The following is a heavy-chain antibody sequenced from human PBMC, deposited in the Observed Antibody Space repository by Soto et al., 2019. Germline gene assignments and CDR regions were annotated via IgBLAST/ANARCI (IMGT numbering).Heavy chain of an antibody. CDR2: ISGSGGST. Sequence: EVQLLESGGGLVQPGGSLRLSCAASGFTFSSYAMSWVRQAPGKGLEWVSAISGSGGSTYYAHSVKGRFTISRDNSKNTLYLQVTSLRAEDTAVYYCAKDPYYPDEWELQRLDYWGQGTLVTVSS. D-gene: IGHD1-26*01. V-gene: IGHV3-23*01. CDR1: GFTFSSYA. J-gene: IGHJ4*02. CDR3: AKDPYYPDEWELQRLDY.